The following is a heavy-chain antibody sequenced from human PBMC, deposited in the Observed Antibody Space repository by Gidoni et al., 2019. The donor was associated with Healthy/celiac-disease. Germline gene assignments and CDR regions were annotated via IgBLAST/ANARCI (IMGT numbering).Heavy chain of an antibody. CDR2: ISGSGGST. Sequence: EVQLLASGGGLVLPGGSLRLSCAASGCTFSSYAMSWVRQAPGKGLEWVSAISGSGGSTYYADSVKGRFTISRDNSKNTLYLQMNSLRAEDTAVYYCAKVEGYYYYYYMDVWGKGTTVTVSS. V-gene: IGHV3-23*01. J-gene: IGHJ6*03. CDR3: AKVEGYYYYYYMDV. CDR1: GCTFSSYA.